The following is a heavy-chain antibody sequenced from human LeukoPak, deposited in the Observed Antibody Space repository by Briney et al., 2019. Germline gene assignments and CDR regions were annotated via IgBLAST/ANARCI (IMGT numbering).Heavy chain of an antibody. Sequence: ASVRVSCTASAYTFTPYYIHWVRQAPGQGLEWMGIINPSGGSTNYAQKFQGRVTMTRDTSASTVYMELTSLRSEDTAVYYCARTSNPRNWFDPWGQGTLVTVSP. CDR3: ARTSNPRNWFDP. V-gene: IGHV1-46*01. CDR2: INPSGGST. J-gene: IGHJ5*02. CDR1: AYTFTPYY.